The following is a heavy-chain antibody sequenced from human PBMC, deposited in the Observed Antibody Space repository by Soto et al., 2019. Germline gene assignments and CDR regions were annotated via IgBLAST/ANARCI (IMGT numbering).Heavy chain of an antibody. V-gene: IGHV3-23*01. J-gene: IGHJ4*02. CDR3: TRDSDPDY. Sequence: EVQLLESGGGLVQPGGSLRLSYAASRFTFNNYAMGWVRQAPGKGLEWVSSISGYGDSTYYADSLKGRFAISRDNSKNTLYLQMNRLRVADTAVYYCTRDSDPDYWGQGTLVTVSS. CDR2: ISGYGDST. CDR1: RFTFNNYA.